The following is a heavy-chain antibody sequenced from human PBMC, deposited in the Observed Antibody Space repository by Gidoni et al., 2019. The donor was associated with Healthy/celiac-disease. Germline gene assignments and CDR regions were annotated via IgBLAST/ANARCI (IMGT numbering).Heavy chain of an antibody. V-gene: IGHV1-8*01. CDR1: GYTLTSYD. CDR2: MNPNSGNT. Sequence: QVQLVQSGAEVKKPGASVTVSCKASGYTLTSYDINWVRQATGQGLEWMGWMNPNSGNTGYAQKFQGRVTMTRNISISTAYMELSSLRSEDTAVYYCARGSSGWYFYYYGMDVWGQGTTVTVSS. D-gene: IGHD6-19*01. CDR3: ARGSSGWYFYYYGMDV. J-gene: IGHJ6*02.